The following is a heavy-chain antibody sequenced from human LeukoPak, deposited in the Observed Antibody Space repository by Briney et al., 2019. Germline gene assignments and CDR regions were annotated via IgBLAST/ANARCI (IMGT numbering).Heavy chain of an antibody. V-gene: IGHV1-69*05. CDR1: GYTFTSYG. Sequence: SVKVSCKASGYTFTSYGISWVRQAPGQGLEWMGGIIPIFGTANYAQKFQGRVTITTDESTSTAYMELSSLRSEDTAVYYCAKGIAARPDYYYYYMDVWGKGTTVTVSS. J-gene: IGHJ6*03. CDR2: IIPIFGTA. CDR3: AKGIAARPDYYYYYMDV. D-gene: IGHD6-6*01.